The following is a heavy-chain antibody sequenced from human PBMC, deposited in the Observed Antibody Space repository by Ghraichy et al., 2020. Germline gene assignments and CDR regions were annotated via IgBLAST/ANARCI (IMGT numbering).Heavy chain of an antibody. D-gene: IGHD6-13*01. CDR1: GFTFSSYA. CDR3: AKDQAAASLDY. Sequence: LSLTCAASGFTFSSYAMSWVRQAPGKGLEWVSAISGSGGSTYYADSVKGRFTISRDNSKNTLYLQMNSLRAEDTAVYYCAKDQAAASLDYWGQGTLVTVSS. CDR2: ISGSGGST. J-gene: IGHJ4*02. V-gene: IGHV3-23*01.